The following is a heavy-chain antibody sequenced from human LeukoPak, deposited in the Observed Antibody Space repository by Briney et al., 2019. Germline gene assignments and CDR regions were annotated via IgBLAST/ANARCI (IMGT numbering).Heavy chain of an antibody. CDR3: ARHTAPPRLRFYYYYYMDV. V-gene: IGHV4-30-4*07. Sequence: SETLSLTCAVSGCSISSGGYSWSWIRQPPGKGLDWIGYIYYSGSTYYNPSLKSRVTISVDTSKNQFSLKLSSVTAADTAVYYCARHTAPPRLRFYYYYYMDVWGKGTTVTISS. J-gene: IGHJ6*03. D-gene: IGHD5-12*01. CDR2: IYYSGST. CDR1: GCSISSGGYS.